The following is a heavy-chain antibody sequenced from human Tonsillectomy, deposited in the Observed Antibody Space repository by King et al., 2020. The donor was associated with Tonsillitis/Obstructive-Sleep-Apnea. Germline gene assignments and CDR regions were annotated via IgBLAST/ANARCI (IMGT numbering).Heavy chain of an antibody. J-gene: IGHJ6*03. CDR2: FDPEDGET. CDR3: ATGPRRSLVQIHYYYMDV. D-gene: IGHD3-10*01. Sequence: QLVQSGAEVRKPGASVKVSCKVSGYTLTELSIHWVRQAPGKGLEWMGGFDPEDGETVYAQKFQGRVTMTEDTSTDTAYMELSSLRSEDTAVYYCATGPRRSLVQIHYYYMDVWGKGTTVTVSS. V-gene: IGHV1-24*01. CDR1: GYTLTELS.